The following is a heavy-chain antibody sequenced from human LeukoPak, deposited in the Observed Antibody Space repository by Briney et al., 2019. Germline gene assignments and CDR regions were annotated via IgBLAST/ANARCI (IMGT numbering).Heavy chain of an antibody. Sequence: KTSQTLSLTCTVSGGSISSGSYFWSWIRQPAGKGLEWIGRIYTSGSTNYNPSLKSRVTISVDTSKNQFSLKLSSVTAADTAVYYCARERVVVSEYYYYYMDVWGKGTTVTVSS. V-gene: IGHV4-61*02. J-gene: IGHJ6*03. CDR1: GGSISSGSYF. D-gene: IGHD2-15*01. CDR2: IYTSGST. CDR3: ARERVVVSEYYYYYMDV.